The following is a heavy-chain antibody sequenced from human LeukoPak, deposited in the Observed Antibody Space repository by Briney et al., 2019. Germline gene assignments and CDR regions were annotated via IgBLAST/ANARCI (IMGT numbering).Heavy chain of an antibody. CDR3: TTDKGSPYSSIWQVGEY. V-gene: IGHV3-15*01. D-gene: IGHD6-13*01. J-gene: IGHJ4*02. Sequence: GGSLRLSCAASGFTFSNAWMSWVRQAPGKGLEWVGRIKSKTDGGTPDYAVPVKGRFTITRDDSKKTQYLQMNRLKTEDTAVYYCTTDKGSPYSSIWQVGEYWGQGTLVTVSS. CDR2: IKSKTDGGTP. CDR1: GFTFSNAW.